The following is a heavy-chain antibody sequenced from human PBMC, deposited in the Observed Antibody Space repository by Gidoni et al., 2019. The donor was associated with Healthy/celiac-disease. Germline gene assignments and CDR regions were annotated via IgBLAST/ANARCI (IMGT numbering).Heavy chain of an antibody. V-gene: IGHV1-69*02. J-gene: IGHJ4*02. Sequence: QAPGQGLEWMGRIIPILGIANYAQKFQGRVTITADKSTSTAYMELSSLRSEDTAVYYCAAEARGGRDYWGQGTLVTVSS. CDR3: AAEARGGRDY. D-gene: IGHD3-16*01. CDR2: IIPILGIA.